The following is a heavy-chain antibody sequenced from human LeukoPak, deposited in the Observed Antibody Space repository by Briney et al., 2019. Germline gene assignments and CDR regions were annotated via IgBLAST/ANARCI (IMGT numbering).Heavy chain of an antibody. CDR3: ATIYSPLDRHYYYYGMDV. CDR1: GYTLTELS. Sequence: ASVKVSCKVSGYTLTELSMHWVRQAPGKGLEWMGGFDPEDGETIYAQKFQGRVTMTEDTSTDTAYMELSSLRSEDTAVYYCATIYSPLDRHYYYYGMDVWGQGTTVTVSS. J-gene: IGHJ6*02. CDR2: FDPEDGET. V-gene: IGHV1-24*01. D-gene: IGHD5-18*01.